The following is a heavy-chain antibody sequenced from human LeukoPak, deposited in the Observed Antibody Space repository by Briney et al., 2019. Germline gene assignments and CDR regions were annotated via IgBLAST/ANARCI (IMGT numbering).Heavy chain of an antibody. CDR2: IYYSGST. V-gene: IGHV4-59*02. J-gene: IGHJ6*03. CDR1: GGSVSSYY. CDR3: ARYSSSWYGYYYYYMDV. D-gene: IGHD6-13*01. Sequence: SETLSLTCTVSGGSVSSYYWSWIRQPPGKGLEWIGYIYYSGSTNYNPSLKSRVTISVDTSKNQFSLKLSSVTAADTAVYYCARYSSSWYGYYYYYMDVWGKGTTVTVSS.